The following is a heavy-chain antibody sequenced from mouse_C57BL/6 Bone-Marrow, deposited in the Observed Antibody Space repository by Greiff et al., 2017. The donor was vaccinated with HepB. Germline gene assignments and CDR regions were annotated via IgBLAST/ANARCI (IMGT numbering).Heavy chain of an antibody. J-gene: IGHJ1*03. Sequence: EVKLVESGGGLVKPGGSLKLSCAASGFTFSSYAMSWVRQTPEKRLEWVATISDGGSYTYYPDNVKGRFTISRDNAKNNLYLQMSHLKSEDTAMYYCAREWGGYYYGHWYFDVWGTGTTVTVSS. CDR1: GFTFSSYA. CDR2: ISDGGSYT. CDR3: AREWGGYYYGHWYFDV. V-gene: IGHV5-4*01. D-gene: IGHD1-1*01.